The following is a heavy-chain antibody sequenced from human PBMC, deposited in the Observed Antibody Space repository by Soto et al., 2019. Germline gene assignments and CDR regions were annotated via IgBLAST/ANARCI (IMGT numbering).Heavy chain of an antibody. J-gene: IGHJ1*01. CDR3: AKIRWTISLQEEDAI. D-gene: IGHD2-15*01. V-gene: IGHV1-69*06. CDR1: GGTFGSYA. CDR2: DIPIFGTP. Sequence: QVQLVQSGAEVKKPGSSVKVSCKSSGGTFGSYAISWVRQAPGQGLEGMGGDIPIFGTPKYAQKLHGRVTITEDIPTSTAYLELSSLKSADTAVYYCAKIRWTISLQEEDAIGGQGTLVPVTS.